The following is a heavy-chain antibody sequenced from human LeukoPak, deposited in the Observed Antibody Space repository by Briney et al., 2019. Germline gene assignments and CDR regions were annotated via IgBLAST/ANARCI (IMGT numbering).Heavy chain of an antibody. V-gene: IGHV4-34*01. CDR1: GGSFSGYY. J-gene: IGHJ6*03. Sequence: SETLSLTCAVYGGSFSGYYWSWIRQPPGKGLEWIGEINHSGSTNYNPSLKSRVTISVDTSKNQFSLKLSSVTAADTAVYYYARKQRGTSLARNYYYYYMDVWGKGTTVTVSS. CDR2: INHSGST. D-gene: IGHD2-2*01. CDR3: ARKQRGTSLARNYYYYYMDV.